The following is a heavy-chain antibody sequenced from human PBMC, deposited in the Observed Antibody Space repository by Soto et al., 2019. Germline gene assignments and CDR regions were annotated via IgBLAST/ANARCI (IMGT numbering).Heavy chain of an antibody. V-gene: IGHV4-39*01. J-gene: IGHJ5*02. CDR1: GGSISSSSYF. CDR2: IYYSGST. CDR3: ARHPSDFWFDP. D-gene: IGHD2-21*02. Sequence: PSETLSLTCTVSGGSISSSSYFWGWIRQPPGNGLEWIGSIYYSGSTYYNPSLKSRVTVSVDTSKNQFSLKLSSVTAADTAVYYCARHPSDFWFDPWGQGTLVTVSS.